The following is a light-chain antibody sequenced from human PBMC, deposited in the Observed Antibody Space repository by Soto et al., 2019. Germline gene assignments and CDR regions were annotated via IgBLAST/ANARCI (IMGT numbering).Light chain of an antibody. CDR3: QGWVGPSERI. CDR1: NIGSKI. CDR2: DDD. Sequence: SYVLTQPPSVSVAPGQTATITCGGDNIGSKIVHWYQHNPGQAPVLVVHDDDDRPSGIPERCSGSNSGQTATLTISRVEAGDGANYYGQGWVGPSERIFGGGPKL. J-gene: IGLJ2*01. V-gene: IGLV3-21*02.